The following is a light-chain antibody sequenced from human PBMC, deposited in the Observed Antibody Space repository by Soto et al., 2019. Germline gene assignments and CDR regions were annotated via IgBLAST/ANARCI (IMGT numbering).Light chain of an antibody. Sequence: QSVLTQPASVSGSPGQSITISCTGTSRDVGGYNYVSWHQQHPGKAPKVIITEVSNRPSGVSNRFSGSKSGNTASLTISGLRAEDEADYYCSSYISSSTFVVVGGGTKLTVL. CDR3: SSYISSSTFVV. CDR1: SRDVGGYNY. V-gene: IGLV2-14*01. CDR2: EVS. J-gene: IGLJ2*01.